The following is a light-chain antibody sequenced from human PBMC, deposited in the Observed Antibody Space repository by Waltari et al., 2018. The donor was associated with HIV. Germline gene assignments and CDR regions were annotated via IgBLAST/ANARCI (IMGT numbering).Light chain of an antibody. CDR1: SSDVGASYS. CDR2: EVS. Sequence: QSALTQPASVSGSPGQSITISCTGTSSDVGASYSVSWFQLHPGKAPRLMIYEVSNRPSGGSNRFSGSKSGNTASLTIAGLQAEEEADYFCSSYTGSSTLYVFGTGTKVTVL. J-gene: IGLJ1*01. CDR3: SSYTGSSTLYV. V-gene: IGLV2-14*01.